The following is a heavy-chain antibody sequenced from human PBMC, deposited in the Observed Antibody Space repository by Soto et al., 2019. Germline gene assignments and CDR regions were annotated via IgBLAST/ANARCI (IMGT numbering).Heavy chain of an antibody. J-gene: IGHJ6*02. CDR2: INHSGST. CDR3: ARTTVTTSGRYYYYYGMDV. CDR1: GGSFSGYY. D-gene: IGHD4-17*01. V-gene: IGHV4-34*01. Sequence: SETLSLTCAVYGGSFSGYYWSWIRQPPGKGLEWIGEINHSGSTNYNPSLKSRVTISVDTSKNQFSLKLSSVTAADTAVYYCARTTVTTSGRYYYYYGMDVWGQGTTVTVSS.